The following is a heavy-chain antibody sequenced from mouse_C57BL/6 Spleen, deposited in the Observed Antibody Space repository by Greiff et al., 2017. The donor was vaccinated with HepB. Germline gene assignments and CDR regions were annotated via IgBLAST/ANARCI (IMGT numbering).Heavy chain of an antibody. D-gene: IGHD2-5*01. V-gene: IGHV1-64*01. CDR3: AGDSNYVNYDAMDY. CDR2: IHPNSGST. CDR1: GYTFTSYW. J-gene: IGHJ4*01. Sequence: QVQLQQPGAELVKPGASVKLSCKASGYTFTSYWMHWVKQRPGQGLEWIGMIHPNSGSTNYNEKFKSKATLTVDKSSSTAYMQLSSLTSEDSAVYYCAGDSNYVNYDAMDYWGQGTSVTVSS.